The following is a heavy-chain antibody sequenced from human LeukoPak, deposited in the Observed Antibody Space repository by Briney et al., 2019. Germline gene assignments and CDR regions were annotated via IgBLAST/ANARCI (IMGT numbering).Heavy chain of an antibody. CDR1: GYTFTSYG. Sequence: ASVKVSCKASGYTFTSYGISWVRQAPGQGLEWMGWISAYNGNTNYAQKLQGRVTMTEDTSTDTAYMELSSLRSEDTAVYYCATNLLLPNYYDSSGYFDYWGQGTLVTVSS. V-gene: IGHV1-18*01. D-gene: IGHD3-22*01. J-gene: IGHJ4*02. CDR3: ATNLLLPNYYDSSGYFDY. CDR2: ISAYNGNT.